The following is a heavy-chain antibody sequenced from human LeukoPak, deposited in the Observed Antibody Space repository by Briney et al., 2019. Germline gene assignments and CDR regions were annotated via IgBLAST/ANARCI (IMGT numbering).Heavy chain of an antibody. CDR2: IYPGDSDT. Sequence: GESLKISCKGSGYSFTSYWIGWVRQMPGKGLEWMGIIYPGDSDTRYSPSFQGQVTISADESIGTAYLQWSSLRASDTAMYYCARSSWYESNWFDPWGQGTLVTVSS. J-gene: IGHJ5*02. CDR1: GYSFTSYW. D-gene: IGHD6-13*01. V-gene: IGHV5-51*01. CDR3: ARSSWYESNWFDP.